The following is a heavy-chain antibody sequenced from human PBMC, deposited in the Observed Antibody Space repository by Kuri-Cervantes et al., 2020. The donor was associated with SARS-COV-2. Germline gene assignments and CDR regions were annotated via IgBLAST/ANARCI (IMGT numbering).Heavy chain of an antibody. D-gene: IGHD3-10*01. CDR2: ISYDGSNK. J-gene: IGHJ4*02. CDR1: GFTVSSNY. CDR3: AKDLYLIGFGELEFDY. Sequence: GGSLRLSCAASGFTVSSNYMSWVRQAPGKGLEWVAVISYDGSNKYYADSVKGRFTISRDNSKNTLYLQMNSLRAEDTAVYYCAKDLYLIGFGELEFDYWGQGTLVTVSS. V-gene: IGHV3-30*18.